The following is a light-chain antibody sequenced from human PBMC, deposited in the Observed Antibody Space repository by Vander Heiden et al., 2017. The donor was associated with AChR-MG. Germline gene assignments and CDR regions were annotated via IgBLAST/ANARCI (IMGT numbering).Light chain of an antibody. J-gene: IGLJ1*01. CDR3: SAYKSMTSLYV. CDR1: SSAIGGYNS. Sequence: QSALTQPASVSGSPGQSVTISCTGTSSAIGGYNSVPWDQHPPGQAPKLLIYDVIYRPSGVSNRFSGSKSANVATLTISGLQPADEADYYCSAYKSMTSLYVFGTGTKVTV. CDR2: DVI. V-gene: IGLV2-14*03.